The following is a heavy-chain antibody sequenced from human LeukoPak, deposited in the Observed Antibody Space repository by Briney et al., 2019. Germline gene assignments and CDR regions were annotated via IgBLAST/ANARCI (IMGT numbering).Heavy chain of an antibody. CDR3: ARVYSGYENWFDP. CDR1: GYTFTGYY. D-gene: IGHD5-12*01. Sequence: ASVKVSCKASGYTFTGYYVHWVRQAPGQGLEWMGWINPNSGGTNYAQKFQGRVTMTRDTSISTAYMELSRLRSDDTAVYYCARVYSGYENWFDPWGQGTLVTVSS. CDR2: INPNSGGT. V-gene: IGHV1-2*02. J-gene: IGHJ5*02.